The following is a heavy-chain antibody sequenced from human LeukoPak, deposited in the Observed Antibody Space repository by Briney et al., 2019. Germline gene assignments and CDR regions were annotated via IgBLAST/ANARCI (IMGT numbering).Heavy chain of an antibody. CDR1: GFTFSSYE. Sequence: PGGSLRLSCAASGFTFSSYEMNWVRQAPGTGLEWVSTFSGGVSTTWHADSVRGRFTISRDNSKNTVYLQMNSLRAEDTAVYYCAKASRASCGGAFCYHFDSWGPGTLVTASS. V-gene: IGHV3-23*01. J-gene: IGHJ4*02. D-gene: IGHD2-21*01. CDR2: FSGGVSTT. CDR3: AKASRASCGGAFCYHFDS.